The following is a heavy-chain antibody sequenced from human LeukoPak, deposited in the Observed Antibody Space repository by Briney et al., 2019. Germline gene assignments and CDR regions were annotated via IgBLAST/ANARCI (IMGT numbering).Heavy chain of an antibody. CDR1: GGTFSSYA. J-gene: IGHJ4*02. CDR3: APVGLGYCSGGSCPY. Sequence: SVEVSCKASGGTFSSYAISWVRQAPGQGLEWMGRIIPILGIANYAQKFQGRVTITADKSTSTAYMELSSLRSEDTAVYCCAPVGLGYCSGGSCPYWGQGTLVTVSS. D-gene: IGHD2-15*01. V-gene: IGHV1-69*04. CDR2: IIPILGIA.